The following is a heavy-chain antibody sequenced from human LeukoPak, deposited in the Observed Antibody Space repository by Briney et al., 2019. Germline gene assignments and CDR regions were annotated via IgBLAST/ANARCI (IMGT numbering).Heavy chain of an antibody. CDR1: GFTFSSYA. Sequence: GGSLRLSCAASGFTFSSYAMSWVRQAPGKGLEWVSVIYSGGSTYYADSVKGRFAISRDNSKNTLYLQMNSLRSEDTAVYYCARQERIQLWPTLAGDYYYGMDVWGQGTTVTVSS. CDR3: ARQERIQLWPTLAGDYYYGMDV. V-gene: IGHV3-53*05. D-gene: IGHD5-18*01. J-gene: IGHJ6*02. CDR2: IYSGGST.